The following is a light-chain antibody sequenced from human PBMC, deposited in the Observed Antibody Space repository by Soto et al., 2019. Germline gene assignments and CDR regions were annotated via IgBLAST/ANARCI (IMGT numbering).Light chain of an antibody. CDR2: GNS. CDR3: QSYDSSLSGS. V-gene: IGLV1-40*01. J-gene: IGLJ2*01. Sequence: QSVLTQPPSVSGAPGQRVTISCIGSSSNIGAGYDVHWYQQLPGTAPKLLIYGNSNRPSGVPDRFSGSKSGTSASLAITGLQAEDEADYYCQSYDSSLSGSFGGGTKLTVL. CDR1: SSNIGAGYD.